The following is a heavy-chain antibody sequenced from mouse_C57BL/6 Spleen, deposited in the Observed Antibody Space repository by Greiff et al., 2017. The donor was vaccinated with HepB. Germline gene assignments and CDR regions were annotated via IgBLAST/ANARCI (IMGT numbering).Heavy chain of an antibody. CDR1: GFSFNTYA. J-gene: IGHJ2*01. CDR2: IRSKSNNYAT. V-gene: IGHV10-1*01. CDR3: VREGLPYYFDY. D-gene: IGHD2-1*01. Sequence: EVMLVESGGGLVQPKGSLKLSCAASGFSFNTYAMNWVRQAPGKGLEWVARIRSKSNNYATYYADSVKDRFTISRDDSESMLYLQMNNLKTEDTGMYYCVREGLPYYFDYWGQGTTLTVSS.